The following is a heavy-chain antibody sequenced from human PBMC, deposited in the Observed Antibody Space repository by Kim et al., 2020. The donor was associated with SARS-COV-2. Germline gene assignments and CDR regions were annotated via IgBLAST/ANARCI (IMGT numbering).Heavy chain of an antibody. CDR3: ARVIGVAESY. CDR2: IKQDGTEK. CDR1: GFIFSNYW. Sequence: GGSLRLSCDASGFIFSNYWMHWVRQAPGKGLEWVANIKQDGTEKYYVDSVKGRFTISRDNTKNSVYLQMNSLRAEDTALYYCARVIGVAESYWGQGTLVT. V-gene: IGHV3-7*01. D-gene: IGHD6-13*01. J-gene: IGHJ4*02.